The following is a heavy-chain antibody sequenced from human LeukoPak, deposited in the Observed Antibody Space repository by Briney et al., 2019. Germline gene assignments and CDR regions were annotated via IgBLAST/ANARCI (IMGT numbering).Heavy chain of an antibody. J-gene: IGHJ6*02. CDR2: ISSSSSNI. Sequence: GGSLRLSCAASGFTFSTYTMNWVRQAPGKGLEWVSSISSSSSNIYYADSVKGRFTISRDNSKNTLYLQMNSLRAEDTAVYYCARDRGELLSTHYYYYGMGVWGQGTTVTVSS. V-gene: IGHV3-21*01. D-gene: IGHD3-10*01. CDR3: ARDRGELLSTHYYYYGMGV. CDR1: GFTFSTYT.